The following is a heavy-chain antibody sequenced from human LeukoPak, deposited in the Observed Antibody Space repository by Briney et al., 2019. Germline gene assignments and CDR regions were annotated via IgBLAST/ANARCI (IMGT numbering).Heavy chain of an antibody. CDR2: ISYDGSNK. Sequence: GVSLRLSCTASGFTFSSYAMHWVRQARGKGREWVAVISYDGSNKYYADSVKGRFTISRDNCKNTLYLQMNSLRDEDAAVYYCGNEQWLVRAFDIWGQGTMVTVSS. CDR3: GNEQWLVRAFDI. V-gene: IGHV3-30*04. J-gene: IGHJ3*02. CDR1: GFTFSSYA. D-gene: IGHD6-19*01.